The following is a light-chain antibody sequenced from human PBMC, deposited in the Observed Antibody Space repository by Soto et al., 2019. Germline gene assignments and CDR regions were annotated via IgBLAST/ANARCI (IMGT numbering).Light chain of an antibody. CDR3: QQYYHWPPYT. Sequence: EVVLTQSPATLSLSPGDRATLSCRASQSVSSNLAWYQQKPGQSPRLLIYGASTRATGVPPRFSGSRSGTEFTLTISAVQSEDFAVYYCQQYYHWPPYTFGQGTTLDFK. CDR1: QSVSSN. J-gene: IGKJ2*01. CDR2: GAS. V-gene: IGKV3-15*01.